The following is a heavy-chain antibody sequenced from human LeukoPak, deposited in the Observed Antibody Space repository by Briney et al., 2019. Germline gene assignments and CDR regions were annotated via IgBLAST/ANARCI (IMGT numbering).Heavy chain of an antibody. Sequence: GSLRLSCAASGFTFSSYAMHWVRQAPGKGLEWVAVISYDGSNKYYADSVKGRFTISRDNSKNTLYLQMNSLRAEDTAVYYCARETTVTTFGYYYMDVWGKGTTVTVSS. CDR3: ARETTVTTFGYYYMDV. J-gene: IGHJ6*03. V-gene: IGHV3-30*04. D-gene: IGHD4-17*01. CDR2: ISYDGSNK. CDR1: GFTFSSYA.